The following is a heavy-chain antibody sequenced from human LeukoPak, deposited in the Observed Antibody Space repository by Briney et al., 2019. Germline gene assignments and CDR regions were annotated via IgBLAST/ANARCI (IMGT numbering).Heavy chain of an antibody. CDR1: GFTFSSYG. Sequence: GGSLRLSCAASGFTFSSYGMHWVRQAPGKGLEWVAVIWYDGSNKYYADSVKGRFTISRDNSKNTLYLQMDSLRAEDTAVYYCARRDYGSGSYYDYWGQGTLVTVSS. CDR3: ARRDYGSGSYYDY. CDR2: IWYDGSNK. D-gene: IGHD3-10*01. V-gene: IGHV3-33*08. J-gene: IGHJ4*02.